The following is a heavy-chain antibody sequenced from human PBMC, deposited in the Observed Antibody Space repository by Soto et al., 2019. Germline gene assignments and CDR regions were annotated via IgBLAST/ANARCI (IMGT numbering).Heavy chain of an antibody. Sequence: ASVKVSCKASGGTFSSYAISWLRQAPGQGLEWMGGIIPIFGTANYAQKFQGRVTITADESTSTAYMELSSLRSEDTAVYYCAREVRYCSSTSCSDYGMDVWGQGTTVTVSS. CDR2: IIPIFGTA. J-gene: IGHJ6*02. D-gene: IGHD2-2*01. CDR3: AREVRYCSSTSCSDYGMDV. V-gene: IGHV1-69*13. CDR1: GGTFSSYA.